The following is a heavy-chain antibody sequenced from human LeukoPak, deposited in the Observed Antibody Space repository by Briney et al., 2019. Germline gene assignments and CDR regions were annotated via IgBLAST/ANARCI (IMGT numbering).Heavy chain of an antibody. J-gene: IGHJ6*03. CDR1: GYTLTELS. Sequence: ASVKVSCKVSGYTLTELSMHWVRQAPGKGLEWMGGFDPEDGETIYAQKFQGRVTITADKSTSTAYMELSSLRSEDTAVYYCARGGHGGSYYYYYMDVWGKGTTVTVSS. D-gene: IGHD4-23*01. CDR2: FDPEDGET. CDR3: ARGGHGGSYYYYYMDV. V-gene: IGHV1-24*01.